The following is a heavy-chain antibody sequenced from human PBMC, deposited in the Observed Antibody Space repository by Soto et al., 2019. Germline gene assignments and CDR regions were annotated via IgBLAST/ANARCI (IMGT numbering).Heavy chain of an antibody. V-gene: IGHV3-9*01. Sequence: EVQLVESGGGLVQPGRSLRLSCAGFGFSFDDYTMHWVRQAPRKGLEWVSGISWNSGKWGYADSVKGRFTISRDNAKNSLYLQMTSLRTEDTALYYCAKGVRKDWNAMDVWGQGTTVTVSS. CDR3: AKGVRKDWNAMDV. CDR2: ISWNSGKW. CDR1: GFSFDDYT. D-gene: IGHD1-1*01. J-gene: IGHJ6*02.